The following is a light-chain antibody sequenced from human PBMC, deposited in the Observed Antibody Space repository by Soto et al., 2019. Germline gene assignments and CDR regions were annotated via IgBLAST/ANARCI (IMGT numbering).Light chain of an antibody. CDR2: DAS. CDR1: RDIRKY. J-gene: IGKJ4*01. CDR3: RQYHTLVS. Sequence: DIQMTQSPSSLSASVGDRVTITCKASRDIRKYLNWYQQKPGKAPKLLIYDASNLETGVTSRISGSGSGTHFTVTISCLQSEDITTYYSRQYHTLVSFGGGTKVEI. V-gene: IGKV1-33*01.